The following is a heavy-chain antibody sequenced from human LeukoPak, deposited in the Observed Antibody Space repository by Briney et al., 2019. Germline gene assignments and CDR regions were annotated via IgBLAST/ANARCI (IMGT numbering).Heavy chain of an antibody. CDR3: AKDKKKYCSSTSCYGAFDI. CDR2: ISWNSGSI. D-gene: IGHD2-2*01. V-gene: IGHV3-9*02. J-gene: IGHJ3*02. CDR1: GFTSSSYA. Sequence: PGGSLRLSCAASGFTSSSYAMHWVRQAPGKGLEWVSGISWNSGSIGYADSVKGRFTTSRDNAKNSLYLQMNSLRAEDMALYYCAKDKKKYCSSTSCYGAFDIWGQGTMVTVSS.